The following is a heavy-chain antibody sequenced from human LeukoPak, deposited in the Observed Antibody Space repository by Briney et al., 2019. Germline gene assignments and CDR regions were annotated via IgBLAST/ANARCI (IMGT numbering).Heavy chain of an antibody. CDR3: AKDYGGVMNF. D-gene: IGHD3-16*01. CDR2: ISPDGSDN. Sequence: GGSLRLSCAASGFTFSSYSMHWVRQAPGKGLEWVALISPDGSDNYYADSVKGRFTISRDNSKNTLYLQMKSLRVEDTAVYYCAKDYGGVMNFWGQGTLVTVSS. V-gene: IGHV3-30*18. J-gene: IGHJ4*02. CDR1: GFTFSSYS.